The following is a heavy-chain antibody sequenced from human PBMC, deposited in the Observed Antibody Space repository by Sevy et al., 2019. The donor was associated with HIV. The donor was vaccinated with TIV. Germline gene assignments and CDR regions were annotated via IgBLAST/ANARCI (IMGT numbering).Heavy chain of an antibody. CDR1: GFTFSTYA. D-gene: IGHD3-10*01. J-gene: IGHJ6*02. CDR2: ISDSGYST. V-gene: IGHV3-23*01. Sequence: GGSLRLSCVASGFTFSTYAMNWVRQAPGKGLEWVSVISDSGYSTNYADFVKGRFTISRDNSKNTLYLQMNSLRADDTAVYYCAKDWFYYYYGMDVWGQGTTVTVSS. CDR3: AKDWFYYYYGMDV.